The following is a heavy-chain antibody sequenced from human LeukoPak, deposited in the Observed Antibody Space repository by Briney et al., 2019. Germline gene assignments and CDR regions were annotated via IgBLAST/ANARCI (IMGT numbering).Heavy chain of an antibody. V-gene: IGHV3-49*04. J-gene: IGHJ4*02. CDR1: GFTFSSYA. D-gene: IGHD3-9*01. Sequence: GGSLRLSCAASGFTFSSYAMSWVRQAPGKGLEWVGFIRSKAYGGTTEYAASVKGRFTISRDDSKSIAYLQMNSLKTEDTAVYYCTKSLTGYYTSSGGGQGTLVTVSS. CDR3: TKSLTGYYTSSG. CDR2: IRSKAYGGTT.